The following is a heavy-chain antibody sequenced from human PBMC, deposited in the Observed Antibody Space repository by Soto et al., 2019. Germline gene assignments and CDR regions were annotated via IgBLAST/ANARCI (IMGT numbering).Heavy chain of an antibody. CDR1: GFSLSTSGVG. Sequence: QITLKESGPTLVKPTQTLTLTCTFSGFSLSTSGVGVGWLRQPPGKALEWLALIFWDDEKRYSPYLKSRLTITKDTSKNQVVLTMTNMDPVDTATYFCAHRRRTRWFGELTRSTNWFDPWGQGTLVTVSS. V-gene: IGHV2-5*02. J-gene: IGHJ5*02. D-gene: IGHD3-10*01. CDR2: IFWDDEK. CDR3: AHRRRTRWFGELTRSTNWFDP.